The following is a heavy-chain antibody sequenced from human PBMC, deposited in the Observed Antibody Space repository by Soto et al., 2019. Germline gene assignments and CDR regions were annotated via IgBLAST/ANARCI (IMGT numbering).Heavy chain of an antibody. V-gene: IGHV3-23*01. CDR3: ARCDAYGDE. J-gene: IGHJ4*01. D-gene: IGHD4-17*01. CDR2: LRGGGANT. Sequence: EVQLLDSGGGLVQPGGSLRLSCAASGFTFSTYSMAWVRQAPGKGLAWVSGLRGGGANTFYADSVKGRFTICVDTSTLTVYLQMNSLRVEDTAVYCCARCDAYGDEWGHGTLVTVAS. CDR1: GFTFSTYS.